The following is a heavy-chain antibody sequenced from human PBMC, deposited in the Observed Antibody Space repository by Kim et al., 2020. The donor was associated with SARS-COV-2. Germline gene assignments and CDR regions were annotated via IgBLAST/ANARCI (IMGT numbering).Heavy chain of an antibody. V-gene: IGHV3-7*03. D-gene: IGHD1-1*01. J-gene: IGHJ6*02. Sequence: GGSLRLSCAASGLTFKNYWMTWVRQAPGTGLEWVASIKYDGSAEFYVDSVRGRFTISRDNAKDSVYLQLSSLRAEDTAVYYCAKGTNMDVWGQGTTVTVCS. CDR1: GLTFKNYW. CDR3: AKGTNMDV. CDR2: IKYDGSAE.